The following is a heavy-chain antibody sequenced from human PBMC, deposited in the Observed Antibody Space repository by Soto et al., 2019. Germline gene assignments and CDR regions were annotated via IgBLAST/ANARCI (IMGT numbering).Heavy chain of an antibody. D-gene: IGHD1-26*01. Sequence: QVQLVQSGAEVRKPGSSVKVSCQTSGGTFNNFAFTWVRQAPGQGLEWLGGIMPVFDTTNYAASFQGRITITAYDLGNTVYMEMKTLRFDDTAVYYCATATISPVSSTFHHYGMDVWGQGTTVTVSS. V-gene: IGHV1-69*01. CDR2: IMPVFDTT. CDR3: ATATISPVSSTFHHYGMDV. J-gene: IGHJ6*02. CDR1: GGTFNNFA.